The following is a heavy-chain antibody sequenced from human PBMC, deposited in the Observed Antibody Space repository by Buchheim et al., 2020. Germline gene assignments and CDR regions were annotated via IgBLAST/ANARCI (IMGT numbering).Heavy chain of an antibody. CDR2: ISDDGRNQ. J-gene: IGHJ4*02. CDR1: GFTFSNNA. Sequence: VQLVESGGGEVQPGRSLRLSCAASGFTFSNNAMEWVRQAPGKGLEWVAVISDDGRNQYYADSAKGRFTISRDNYKNTLYLQMNSLRAEDTAMYYCARDGKNVIGRIGLDYWGQGT. V-gene: IGHV3-30*04. CDR3: ARDGKNVIGRIGLDY. D-gene: IGHD2-15*01.